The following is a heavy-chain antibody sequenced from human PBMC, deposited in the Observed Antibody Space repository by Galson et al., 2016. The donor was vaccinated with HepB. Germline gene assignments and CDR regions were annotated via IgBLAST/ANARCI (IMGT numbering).Heavy chain of an antibody. V-gene: IGHV4-30-4*08. J-gene: IGHJ5*02. Sequence: TLSLTCSVSGNSISRTHHWGWVRQPPGKGLEWLGYIDYSGSTYSRPSLKSRLTMSIDTSKNQFSLILGSVTAADTAKYFCVSVGFTFGMNWLDPWGQGALVTVSS. CDR2: IDYSGST. CDR1: GNSISRTHH. CDR3: VSVGFTFGMNWLDP. D-gene: IGHD3-16*01.